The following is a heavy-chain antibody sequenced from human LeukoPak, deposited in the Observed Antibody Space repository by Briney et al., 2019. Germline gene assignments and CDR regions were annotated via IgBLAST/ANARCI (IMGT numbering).Heavy chain of an antibody. CDR3: AREWGLESSGYYYAY. D-gene: IGHD3-22*01. V-gene: IGHV1-69*13. J-gene: IGHJ4*02. Sequence: SVKVSCKASGGTFSSYTISWVRQAPGQGFEWMGGITPIFGTANFAQKFQGRVSITADESTSTAFMELSSLRSEDTAVYYCAREWGLESSGYYYAYWGQGTLVTVSS. CDR1: GGTFSSYT. CDR2: ITPIFGTA.